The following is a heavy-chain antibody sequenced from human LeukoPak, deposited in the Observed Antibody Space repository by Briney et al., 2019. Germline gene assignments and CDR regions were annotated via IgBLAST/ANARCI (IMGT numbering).Heavy chain of an antibody. D-gene: IGHD6-19*01. CDR2: VNPNSGGT. V-gene: IGHV1-2*04. CDR3: ARGGLDTPIPFDY. J-gene: IGHJ4*02. CDR1: GYTFTGYY. Sequence: APAKVSCKASGYTFTGYYMHWVRQAPGQGLEWMGWVNPNSGGTNYAQKFQGWVTMTRDTSISTAYMELSRLRSDDTAVYYCARGGLDTPIPFDYWGQGTLVTVSS.